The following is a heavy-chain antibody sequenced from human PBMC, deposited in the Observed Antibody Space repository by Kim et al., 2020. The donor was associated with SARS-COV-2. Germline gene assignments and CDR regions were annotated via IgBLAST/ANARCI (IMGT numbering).Heavy chain of an antibody. D-gene: IGHD4-17*01. CDR1: GFTFSSYG. V-gene: IGHV3-33*06. J-gene: IGHJ6*02. CDR3: AKDLATVTDTGKDGMDV. CDR2: IWYDGSNK. Sequence: GGSLRLSCAASGFTFSSYGMHWVRQAPGKGLEWVAVIWYDGSNKYYADSVKGRFTISRDNSKNTLYLQMNSLRAEDTAVYYCAKDLATVTDTGKDGMDVWGQGTTVTVSS.